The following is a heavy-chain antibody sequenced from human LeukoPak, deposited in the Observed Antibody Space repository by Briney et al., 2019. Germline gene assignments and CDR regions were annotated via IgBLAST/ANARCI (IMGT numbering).Heavy chain of an antibody. Sequence: SQTMSLTCTVSGRSLTSTSYYWGWILQPRGKGLEWSGSIYYSGSTYYNPSLKSRVTISVDTSKNQFSLKLMSVTAADTAVHYCARGHFFGGDCYFDDPCPGTLLAVAS. V-gene: IGHV4-39*01. CDR2: IYYSGST. D-gene: IGHD2-21*02. J-gene: IGHJ4*03. CDR3: ARGHFFGGDCYFDD. CDR1: GRSLTSTSYY.